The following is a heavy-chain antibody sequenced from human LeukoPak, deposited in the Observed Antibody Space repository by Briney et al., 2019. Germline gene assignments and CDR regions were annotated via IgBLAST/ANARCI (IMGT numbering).Heavy chain of an antibody. CDR1: GYTFTGYY. Sequence: ASVTVSCKASGYTFTGYYMHWVRQGPGHGLEWMGWINPNSGGTFYAQKFQGRVTMTRDTSISTAHMELSRLRSDDTAVYYCARVGRIAAAGGNTFDIWGQGTMVTVSS. D-gene: IGHD6-13*01. J-gene: IGHJ3*02. CDR3: ARVGRIAAAGGNTFDI. CDR2: INPNSGGT. V-gene: IGHV1-2*02.